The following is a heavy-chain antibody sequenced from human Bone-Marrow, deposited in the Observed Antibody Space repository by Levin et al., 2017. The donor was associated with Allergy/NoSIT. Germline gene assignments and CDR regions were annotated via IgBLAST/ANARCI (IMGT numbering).Heavy chain of an antibody. J-gene: IGHJ3*02. V-gene: IGHV3-21*01. CDR2: ITGDSTKE. Sequence: GGSLRLSCAASGFTFSSYNMNWVRLAPGKGLEWVSTITGDSTKEYYTDSVKGRFTITRDNVKNSLYLQMSSLRAEDTAVYYCARDQYFSDSSGYPYDIWGQGTMVTVSS. D-gene: IGHD3-22*01. CDR3: ARDQYFSDSSGYPYDI. CDR1: GFTFSSYN.